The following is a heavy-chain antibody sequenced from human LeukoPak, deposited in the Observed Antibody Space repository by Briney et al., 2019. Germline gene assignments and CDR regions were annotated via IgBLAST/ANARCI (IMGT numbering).Heavy chain of an antibody. CDR1: GGTFNSYG. CDR2: IIPIFGTS. V-gene: IGHV1-69*13. D-gene: IGHD3-10*01. J-gene: IGHJ6*04. Sequence: SVKVSCKATGGTFNSYGVSWVRQAPGQGLEWMGGIIPIFGTSTYAQKFQGRVTSTADESTSTAYMELSSLRSEDTAVYYCARSNYYGSGTPDYYYGMDVWGIGTTVTVSS. CDR3: ARSNYYGSGTPDYYYGMDV.